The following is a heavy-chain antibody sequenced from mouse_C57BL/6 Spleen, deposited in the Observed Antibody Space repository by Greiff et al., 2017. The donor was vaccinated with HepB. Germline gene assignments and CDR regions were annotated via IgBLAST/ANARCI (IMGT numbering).Heavy chain of an antibody. J-gene: IGHJ2*01. CDR1: GYAFSSSW. CDR2: IYPGDGDT. V-gene: IGHV1-82*01. CDR3: ATGTAYYLDY. D-gene: IGHD4-1*01. Sequence: VQLQQSGPELVKPGASVKISCKASGYAFSSSWMNWVKQRPGKGLEWIGRIYPGDGDTNYHGKFKGKATLTADKSSSTAYMHLSRLTSGDSAVYCGATGTAYYLDYWGQGTTLTVAS.